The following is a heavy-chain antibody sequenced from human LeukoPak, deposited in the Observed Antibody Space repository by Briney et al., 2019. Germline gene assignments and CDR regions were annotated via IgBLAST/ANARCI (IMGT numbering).Heavy chain of an antibody. V-gene: IGHV3-23*01. D-gene: IGHD2-15*01. J-gene: IGHJ3*02. Sequence: PGGSLRLSCAASGFTFSTYAMTWVRQAPGKGLEWVSTISGGGVSTYYADSVKGRFTVSRDNSKNTLYLQMNSLRADDTAVYYCAKGFRAASDAFDIWGQGTMVAVSS. CDR2: ISGGGVST. CDR1: GFTFSTYA. CDR3: AKGFRAASDAFDI.